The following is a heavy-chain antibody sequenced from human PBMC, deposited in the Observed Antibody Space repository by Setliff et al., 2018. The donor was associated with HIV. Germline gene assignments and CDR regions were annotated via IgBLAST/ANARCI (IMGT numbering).Heavy chain of an antibody. CDR2: ISGSGGST. Sequence: PGGSLRLSCAASGFTFSSYAMSWVRQAPGKGLEWVSAISGSGGSTYYADSVKGRFTISRDNSKNTLYLQMNSLRAEDTAVYYCAKEGYCGGDCYFGEYYFDYWGQGTLVTVSS. CDR3: AKEGYCGGDCYFGEYYFDY. J-gene: IGHJ4*02. D-gene: IGHD2-21*02. CDR1: GFTFSSYA. V-gene: IGHV3-23*01.